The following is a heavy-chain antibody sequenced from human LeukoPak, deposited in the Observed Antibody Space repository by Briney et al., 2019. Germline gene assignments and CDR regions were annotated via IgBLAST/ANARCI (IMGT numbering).Heavy chain of an antibody. CDR3: TTDSDYYDSSGYYLVAFDI. CDR2: IKSKTDGGTT. Sequence: GGSLRLSCAASGFTFSNAWMSWVRQAPGKGLEWVGRIKSKTDGGTTDYAAPVKGRFTISRDDSKNTLYLQMNSLKTEDTAVYYCTTDSDYYDSSGYYLVAFDIWGQGTMVTVSS. J-gene: IGHJ3*02. CDR1: GFTFSNAW. D-gene: IGHD3-22*01. V-gene: IGHV3-15*01.